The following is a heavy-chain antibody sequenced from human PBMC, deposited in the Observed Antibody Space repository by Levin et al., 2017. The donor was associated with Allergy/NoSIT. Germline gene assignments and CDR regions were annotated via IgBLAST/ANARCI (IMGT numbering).Heavy chain of an antibody. D-gene: IGHD3-22*01. Sequence: GESLKISCAASGFTFSSYGMHWVRQAPGKGLEWVAVISYDGSNKYYADSVKGRFTISRDNSKNTLYLQMNSLRAEDTAVYYCAKAAYDSSGYYLLYYYYGMDGWGQGTTVTVSS. CDR1: GFTFSSYG. J-gene: IGHJ6*02. CDR3: AKAAYDSSGYYLLYYYYGMDG. CDR2: ISYDGSNK. V-gene: IGHV3-30*18.